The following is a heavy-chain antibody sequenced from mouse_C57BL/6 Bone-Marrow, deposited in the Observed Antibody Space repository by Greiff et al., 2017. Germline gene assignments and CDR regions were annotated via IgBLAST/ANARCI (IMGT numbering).Heavy chain of an antibody. J-gene: IGHJ4*01. CDR3: ARRTLYAMDY. CDR1: GFSLTSYG. V-gene: IGHV2-2*01. CDR2: IWSGGNT. Sequence: VQLVESGPGLVQPSQSLSITCTVSGFSLTSYGVHWVRQSPGKGLGWLGVIWSGGNTDYNAAFISRLSISKDNSKSQVFFKMNSLQADDTAIYYCARRTLYAMDYWGKGTSVTVSS.